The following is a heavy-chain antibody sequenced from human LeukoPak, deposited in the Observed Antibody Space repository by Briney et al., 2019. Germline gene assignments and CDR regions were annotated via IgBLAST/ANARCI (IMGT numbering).Heavy chain of an antibody. CDR1: GFTFSSYS. D-gene: IGHD6-13*01. CDR2: ISSSSSYI. V-gene: IGHV3-21*01. Sequence: GGSLRLSCAASGFTFSSYSMNWVRQAPGKGLEWVSSISSSSSYIYYADSVKGRFTISRDNAKNSLYLQMNSLRAEDTAVYYCAREDIAAAGMGAPRIWYFDLWGRGTLVTVSS. CDR3: AREDIAAAGMGAPRIWYFDL. J-gene: IGHJ2*01.